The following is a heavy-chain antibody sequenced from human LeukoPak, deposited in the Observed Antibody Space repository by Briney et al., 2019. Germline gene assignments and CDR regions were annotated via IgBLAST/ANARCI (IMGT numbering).Heavy chain of an antibody. CDR2: INHSGST. D-gene: IGHD6-13*01. J-gene: IGHJ5*02. CDR1: GGSFSGYY. CDR3: ARGSSSWLPRGRPRPFDP. V-gene: IGHV4-34*01. Sequence: PSETLSLTCAVYGGSFSGYYWSWIRQPPGKGLEWIGEINHSGSTNYNPSLKSRVTISVDTSKNQFSLKLSSVTAADTAVYYCARGSSSWLPRGRPRPFDPWGQGTLVTASS.